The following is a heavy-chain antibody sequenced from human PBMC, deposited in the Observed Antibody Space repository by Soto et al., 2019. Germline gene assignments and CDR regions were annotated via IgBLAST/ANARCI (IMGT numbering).Heavy chain of an antibody. CDR1: GGTFSSYA. Sequence: SVKVSCKASGGTFSSYAISWVRQAPGQGLEWMGGIIPIFGTANYAQKSQGRVTITADKSTSTAYMELSSLRSEDTAVYYCRVSYYYYGMDVWGQGTTVTVSS. V-gene: IGHV1-69*06. J-gene: IGHJ6*02. CDR2: IIPIFGTA. CDR3: RVSYYYYGMDV.